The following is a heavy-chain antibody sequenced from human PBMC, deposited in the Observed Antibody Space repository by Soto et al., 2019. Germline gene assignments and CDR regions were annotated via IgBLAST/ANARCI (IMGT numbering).Heavy chain of an antibody. D-gene: IGHD3-16*02. J-gene: IGHJ6*02. CDR2: IYYSGST. Sequence: SETLSLTCTVSGGSISSYYWSWIRQPPGKGLEWIGYIYYSGSTNYNPSLKSRVSISGDTSKNHFSLTLSSVTAADAAVYYCATIGVSGYLAVWGQGTTLTVSS. CDR3: ATIGVSGYLAV. V-gene: IGHV4-59*12. CDR1: GGSISSYY.